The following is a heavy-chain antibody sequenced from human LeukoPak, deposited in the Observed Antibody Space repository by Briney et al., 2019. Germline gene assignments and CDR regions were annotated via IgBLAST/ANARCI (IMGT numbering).Heavy chain of an antibody. D-gene: IGHD3-3*01. CDR2: IYTSGST. CDR1: GGSISSYY. J-gene: IGHJ5*02. V-gene: IGHV4-4*07. Sequence: PSETLSLTCTVSGGSISSYYWSWIRQPAGKGLEWIGRIYTSGSTNYNPSLKSRVTMSVDTSKNQFSLKLSSVTAADTAVYYCARFGYDFWSGEGWFDPWGQGTLVTVSS. CDR3: ARFGYDFWSGEGWFDP.